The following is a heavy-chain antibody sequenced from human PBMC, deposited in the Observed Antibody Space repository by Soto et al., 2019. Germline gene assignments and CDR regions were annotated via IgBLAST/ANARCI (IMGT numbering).Heavy chain of an antibody. CDR3: AKEGGMYYYDSSGRLDY. CDR1: GFTFSSYG. D-gene: IGHD3-22*01. CDR2: ISYDGSNK. V-gene: IGHV3-30*18. Sequence: GGSLRLSCAASGFTFSSYGMHWVRQAPGKGLEWVAVISYDGSNKYYADSVKGRFTISRDNSKNTLYLQMNSLRAEDTAVYYCAKEGGMYYYDSSGRLDYWGQGTLVTVSS. J-gene: IGHJ4*02.